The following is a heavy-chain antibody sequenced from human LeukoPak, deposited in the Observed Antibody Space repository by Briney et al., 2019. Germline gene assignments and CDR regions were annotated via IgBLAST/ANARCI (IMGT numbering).Heavy chain of an antibody. CDR1: GGSISSGGYS. CDR3: ARSALAYGDYADWFDP. Sequence: SETLSLTCAVSGGSISSGGYSWSWIRQPPGKGLEWIGYIYHSGSTYYNPSLKSRVTISVDRSKNQFSLKLSSVTAADTAVYYCARSALAYGDYADWFDPWGQGTLVTVSS. V-gene: IGHV4-30-2*01. D-gene: IGHD4-17*01. CDR2: IYHSGST. J-gene: IGHJ5*02.